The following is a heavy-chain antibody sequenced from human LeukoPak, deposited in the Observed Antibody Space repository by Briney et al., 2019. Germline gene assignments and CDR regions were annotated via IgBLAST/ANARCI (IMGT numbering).Heavy chain of an antibody. D-gene: IGHD6-13*01. V-gene: IGHV3-23*01. CDR3: ARGISSTWYFDY. CDR2: ISGGSSDT. Sequence: GRSLRLSCAASGFTFSTYAMSWVRQAPGEGLEWVSAISGGSSDTHYADSVKGRFSVSRHSAKNTVFLQMNSLRAEDTAVYFCARGISSTWYFDYWGQGALVTVSS. J-gene: IGHJ4*02. CDR1: GFTFSTYA.